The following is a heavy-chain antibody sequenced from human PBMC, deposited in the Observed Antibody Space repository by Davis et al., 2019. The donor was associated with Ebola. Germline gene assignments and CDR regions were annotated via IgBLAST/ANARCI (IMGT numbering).Heavy chain of an antibody. D-gene: IGHD6-13*01. CDR1: GYTFTSYA. CDR2: INAGNGNT. CDR3: AYSTALYYGMDV. Sequence: AASVKVSCKASGYTFTSYAMHWVRQAPGQRLEWMGWINAGNGNTKYSQKFQGRVTITRDTSASTAYMELSSLRSEDTAVYYCAYSTALYYGMDVWGQGTTVTVSS. J-gene: IGHJ6*02. V-gene: IGHV1-3*01.